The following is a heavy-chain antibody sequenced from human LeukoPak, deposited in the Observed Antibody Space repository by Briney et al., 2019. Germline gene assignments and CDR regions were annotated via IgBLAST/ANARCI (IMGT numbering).Heavy chain of an antibody. J-gene: IGHJ6*03. CDR1: GFTFSSYG. D-gene: IGHD2-2*01. Sequence: PGGSLRLSCAASGFTFSSYGMHWVRQAPGKGLEWVAVIWYAGSNKYYADSVKGRFTISRDNSKNTLYLQMNSLRAEDTAVYYCARAGPRFCSSTSCPSYYYYYYMDVWGKGTTVTVSS. CDR3: ARAGPRFCSSTSCPSYYYYYYMDV. CDR2: IWYAGSNK. V-gene: IGHV3-33*01.